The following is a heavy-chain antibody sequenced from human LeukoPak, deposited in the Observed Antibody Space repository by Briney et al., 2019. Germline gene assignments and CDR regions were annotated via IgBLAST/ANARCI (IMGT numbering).Heavy chain of an antibody. CDR1: GFIFSSYN. V-gene: IGHV3-30*04. J-gene: IGHJ4*02. D-gene: IGHD3-3*01. CDR2: ISYDGSNK. Sequence: GGSLRLSCAASGFIFSSYNMHWVRQAPGKGLEWVAVISYDGSNKYYADSVKGRFTISRDNSKNTLYLQMNSLRAEDTAVYYCARGWGGYYPDFDYWGQGTLVTVSP. CDR3: ARGWGGYYPDFDY.